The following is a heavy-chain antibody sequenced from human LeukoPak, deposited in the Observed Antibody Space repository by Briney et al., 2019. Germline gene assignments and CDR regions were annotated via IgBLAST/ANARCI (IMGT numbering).Heavy chain of an antibody. D-gene: IGHD3-10*01. Sequence: ASVKVSCKASGYTFTGYDINWVRQATGQGLEWMGWINPNSGGTNYAQKFQGRVTMTRDTSISTAYMELSRLRSDDTAVYYCARASFEGFFDYWGQGTLVTVSS. CDR3: ARASFEGFFDY. CDR2: INPNSGGT. V-gene: IGHV1-2*02. CDR1: GYTFTGYD. J-gene: IGHJ4*02.